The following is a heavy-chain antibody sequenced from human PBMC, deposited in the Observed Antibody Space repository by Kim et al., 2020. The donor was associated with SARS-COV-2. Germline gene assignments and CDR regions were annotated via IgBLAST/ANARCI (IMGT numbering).Heavy chain of an antibody. Sequence: GGSLRLSCAASVFTVSSDFMSWVRQAPGMGLEWVSFIYSAGDTYYAGSVRGRFTISRDTSKNAVYLQMNSLRDDDTAVYYCASGHFDYWGRGTLVTVSS. CDR1: VFTVSSDF. V-gene: IGHV3-53*01. CDR2: IYSAGDT. J-gene: IGHJ4*02. CDR3: ASGHFDY.